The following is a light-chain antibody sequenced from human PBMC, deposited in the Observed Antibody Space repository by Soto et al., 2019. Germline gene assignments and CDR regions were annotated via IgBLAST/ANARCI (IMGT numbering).Light chain of an antibody. CDR3: HQYGSSQT. V-gene: IGKV3-20*01. CDR2: GAS. Sequence: EVVLTESATARSFSAGKRASVSCSASQSVSSSCLACYPQKPGQSPRLLLYGASSRDTGIPDRFSGSGCGTDFTLTTTSLEHEDCPMYYRHQYGSSQTLGKGTTGDIK. CDR1: QSVSSSC. J-gene: IGKJ1*01.